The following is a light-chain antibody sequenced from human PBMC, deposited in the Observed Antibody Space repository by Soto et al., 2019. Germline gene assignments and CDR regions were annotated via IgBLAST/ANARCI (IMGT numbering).Light chain of an antibody. CDR2: EGS. J-gene: IGLJ2*01. CDR1: SSDVGSYNL. V-gene: IGLV2-23*01. CDR3: CSYASSNTVI. Sequence: QSALTQPASVSGSPGQSITISCTGTSSDVGSYNLVSWYQQYPGKAPKLMIYEGSERPSGVSNRFSGSKSGNTASLTISGLQAEDEADYYCCSYASSNTVIFGGGTKLTVL.